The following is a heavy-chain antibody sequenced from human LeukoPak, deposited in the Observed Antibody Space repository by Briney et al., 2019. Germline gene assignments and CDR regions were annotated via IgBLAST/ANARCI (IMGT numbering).Heavy chain of an antibody. J-gene: IGHJ5*02. D-gene: IGHD1-26*01. V-gene: IGHV4-39*07. CDR1: GDSISSGSYS. Sequence: SETLSLTCAVSGDSISSGSYSWSWIRQPPGKGLEWIGSIYYSGSTYYNPSLKSRVTISVDTSKNQFSLKLSSVTAADTAVYYCARDRDGNNWFDPWGQGTLVTVSS. CDR2: IYYSGST. CDR3: ARDRDGNNWFDP.